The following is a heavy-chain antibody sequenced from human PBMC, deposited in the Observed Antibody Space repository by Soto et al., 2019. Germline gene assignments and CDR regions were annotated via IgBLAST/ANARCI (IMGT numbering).Heavy chain of an antibody. D-gene: IGHD3-3*02. CDR3: ARHSQVTNRVAFPFDP. CDR2: IYYSGTT. V-gene: IGHV4-39*01. CDR1: GGSTSSSSYY. J-gene: IGHJ5*02. Sequence: SETLSLTCTVSGGSTSSSSYYWGWIRQPPGKELEWIGSIYYSGTTYYNPSLKSRVTISVDTSKNQFSLRLSSVTAADTAVYYCARHSQVTNRVAFPFDPWGQGTLVTVSS.